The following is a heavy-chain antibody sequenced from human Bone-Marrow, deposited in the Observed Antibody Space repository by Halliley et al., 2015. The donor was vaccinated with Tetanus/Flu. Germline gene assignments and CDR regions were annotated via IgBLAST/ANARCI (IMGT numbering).Heavy chain of an antibody. Sequence: QLVQSGAEVKKPGSSVKVSCKASGGTFSRYAISWVRQAPGQGLEWMGGIIPSFGTAHYAKRFQGRVTITADRSTSTAYMELSSLSSEDTAVYYCARDLEWELLGAFDYWGQGTLVTVSS. J-gene: IGHJ4*02. CDR3: ARDLEWELLGAFDY. V-gene: IGHV1-69*06. D-gene: IGHD1-26*01. CDR2: IIPSFGTA. CDR1: GGTFSRYA.